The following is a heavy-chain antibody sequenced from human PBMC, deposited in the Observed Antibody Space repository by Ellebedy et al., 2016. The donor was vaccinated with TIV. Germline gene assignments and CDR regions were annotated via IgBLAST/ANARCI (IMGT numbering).Heavy chain of an antibody. V-gene: IGHV5-10-1*01. D-gene: IGHD3-22*01. CDR1: AYTFSNYW. J-gene: IGHJ4*02. Sequence: GGSLRLSXKGSAYTFSNYWISWVRQKPGKGLEWMGRIDPSDSYPNESPSFQGHVTMSVDKSIFTAYLQWSSLKASDTAVYYCATQKFDSTDYYSNWGQGTLVTVSS. CDR3: ATQKFDSTDYYSN. CDR2: IDPSDSYP.